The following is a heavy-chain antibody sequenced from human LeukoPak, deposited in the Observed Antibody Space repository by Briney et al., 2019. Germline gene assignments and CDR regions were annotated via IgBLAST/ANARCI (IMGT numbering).Heavy chain of an antibody. J-gene: IGHJ4*02. V-gene: IGHV1-46*01. D-gene: IGHD6-13*01. CDR2: INPSGGST. CDR1: GYTFTSYY. Sequence: ASVKVSCKASGYTFTSYYMHWVRQAPGQGLEWMGIINPSGGSTSYAQKFQGRVTITADKSTSTAYMELSSLRSEDTAVYYCARSAAAAGTLDYWGQGTLVTVSS. CDR3: ARSAAAAGTLDY.